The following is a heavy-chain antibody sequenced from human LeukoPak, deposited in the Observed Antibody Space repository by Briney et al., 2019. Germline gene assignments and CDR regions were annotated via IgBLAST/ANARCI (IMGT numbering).Heavy chain of an antibody. CDR2: IKQDGSEK. CDR1: GFTFSSYW. V-gene: IGHV3-7*01. J-gene: IGHJ2*01. CDR3: ARASRVPDWYFDL. D-gene: IGHD4/OR15-4a*01. Sequence: GGSLRLSCAASGFTFSSYWMSWVRQAPGKGLEWVANIKQDGSEKYYVDSVKGRFTISRDNAKNSLYLQMNSLRAEDTAVYYCARASRVPDWYFDLWGRGTLVTVSS.